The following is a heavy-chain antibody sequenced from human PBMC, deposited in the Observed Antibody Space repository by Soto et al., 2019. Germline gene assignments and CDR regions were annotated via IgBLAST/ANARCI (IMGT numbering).Heavy chain of an antibody. CDR3: ARGTYYYDSSGKYYFDY. D-gene: IGHD3-22*01. V-gene: IGHV3-23*01. Sequence: TGGSLRLSCAASGFTSSNYAMNWVRQAPGKGLAWVSGISGSGDITYYADSVKGRFTISRDNSKNTLYLQMNSLRAEDTAVYYCARGTYYYDSSGKYYFDYWGQGTLVTVSS. CDR2: ISGSGDIT. J-gene: IGHJ4*02. CDR1: GFTSSNYA.